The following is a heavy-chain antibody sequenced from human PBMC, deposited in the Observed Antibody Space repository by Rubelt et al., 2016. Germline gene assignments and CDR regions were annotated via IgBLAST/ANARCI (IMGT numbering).Heavy chain of an antibody. V-gene: IGHV1-18*01. J-gene: IGHJ5*02. CDR3: AREQPGATSWFDP. CDR2: ISGYNSKT. CDR1: GYTFTNFG. D-gene: IGHD1-1*01. Sequence: QVQLVQSGAEVKKPGASVKVSCKAFGYTFTNFGISWVRQAPGQGLEWVGWISGYNSKTHYAREVQCRFSMTTDTSTNTGARALRGRRSEETSVFYCAREQPGATSWFDPWGQGTLVTVAS.